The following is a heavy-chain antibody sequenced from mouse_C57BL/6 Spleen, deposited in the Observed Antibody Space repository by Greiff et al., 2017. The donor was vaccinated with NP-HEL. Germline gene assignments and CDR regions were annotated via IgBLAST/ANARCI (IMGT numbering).Heavy chain of an antibody. J-gene: IGHJ4*01. CDR2: IYPGSGNT. V-gene: IGHV1-76*01. Sequence: QVQLQQSGAELVRPGASVKLSCKASGYTFPDYYINWVKQRPGQGLEWIARIYPGSGNTYYNEKFKGKATLTAEKSSSTAYMQLSSLTSEDSAVYFCARSYYGSSYRYYAMDYWGQGTSVTVSS. CDR3: ARSYYGSSYRYYAMDY. CDR1: GYTFPDYY. D-gene: IGHD1-1*01.